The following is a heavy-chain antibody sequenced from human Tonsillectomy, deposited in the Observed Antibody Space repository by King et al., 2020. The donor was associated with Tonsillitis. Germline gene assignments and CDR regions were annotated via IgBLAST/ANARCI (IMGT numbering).Heavy chain of an antibody. D-gene: IGHD4-17*01. Sequence: QLVQSGAEVKKPGESLKISCKGSGYNFNNYWIGWVRQMPGKGLEWMVIIYHGDFDTRYSPSFQGQVSISADKSISAAYLQWSSLKASDTAIYYCAILMADYVDGFDIWGQGTMVIVSS. J-gene: IGHJ3*02. CDR1: GYNFNNYW. CDR3: AILMADYVDGFDI. CDR2: IYHGDFDT. V-gene: IGHV5-51*01.